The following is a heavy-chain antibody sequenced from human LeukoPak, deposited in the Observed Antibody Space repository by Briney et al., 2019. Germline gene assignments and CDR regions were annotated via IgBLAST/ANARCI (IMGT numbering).Heavy chain of an antibody. CDR3: VRVSGWPYWYFDL. V-gene: IGHV4-34*01. D-gene: IGHD6-19*01. CDR1: GGSFSGYY. J-gene: IGHJ2*01. CDR2: INHSGST. Sequence: PSETLSLTCAVYGGSFSGYYWSWIRQPPGKGLEWIGEINHSGSTNYNPSLKSRVTISVDTSKNQFSLKLSSVTAADTAVYYCVRVSGWPYWYFDLWGRGTLVTVSS.